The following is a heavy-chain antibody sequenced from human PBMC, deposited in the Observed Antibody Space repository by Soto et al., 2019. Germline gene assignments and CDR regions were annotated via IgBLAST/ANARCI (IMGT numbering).Heavy chain of an antibody. CDR2: INHSGST. CDR1: GGSFSGYY. CDR3: ARGSRLGYCSGGSCYSGRGYYYGMDV. V-gene: IGHV4-34*01. Sequence: SETLSLTCAVYGGSFSGYYWSWIRQPPGKGLEWIGEINHSGSTNYNPSLKSRVTISVDTSKNQFSLKLSSVTAADTAVYYCARGSRLGYCSGGSCYSGRGYYYGMDVWGQGTTVTVS. J-gene: IGHJ6*02. D-gene: IGHD2-15*01.